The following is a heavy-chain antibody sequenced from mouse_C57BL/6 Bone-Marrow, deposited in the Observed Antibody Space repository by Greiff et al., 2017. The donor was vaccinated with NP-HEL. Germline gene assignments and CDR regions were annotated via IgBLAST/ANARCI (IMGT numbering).Heavy chain of an antibody. CDR2: IDPSDSYT. V-gene: IGHV1-59*01. CDR3: ARYYTMVEWFAY. Sequence: QVQLQQPGAELVRPGTSVKLSCKASGYTFTSYWMHWVKQRPGQGLEWIGVIDPSDSYTNYNQKFKGKATLTVDTSSSTAYMQISSLTSEDAAFYYGARYYTMVEWFAYWGQGTLVTVSA. J-gene: IGHJ3*01. CDR1: GYTFTSYW. D-gene: IGHD2-2*01.